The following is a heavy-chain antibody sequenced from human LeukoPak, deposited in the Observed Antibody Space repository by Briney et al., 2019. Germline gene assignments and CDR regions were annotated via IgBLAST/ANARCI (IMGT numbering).Heavy chain of an antibody. V-gene: IGHV3-30*02. CDR2: IRYDGGNK. J-gene: IGHJ3*01. D-gene: IGHD2-2*02. CDR3: AKSGTTYCSDSGCYIDV. CDR1: GFTFSNYG. Sequence: GGSLRLSCAASGFTFSNYGVHWVRQAPGEGLEWVAFIRYDGGNKYYADSMEGRFTISRDNSKNTLYLQMNSLRAEDTAVYYCAKSGTTYCSDSGCYIDVWGLGTLVTVSS.